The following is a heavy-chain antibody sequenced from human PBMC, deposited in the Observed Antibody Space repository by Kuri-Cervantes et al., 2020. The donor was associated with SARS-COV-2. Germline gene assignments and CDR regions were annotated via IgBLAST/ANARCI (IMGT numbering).Heavy chain of an antibody. V-gene: IGHV7-4-1*02. CDR1: GYTFTRYA. CDR3: ARGLLWFGELPRYFDY. J-gene: IGHJ4*02. Sequence: ASVKVSCKAPGYTFTRYAMNWVRQAPGQGLEWVGWINTNTGNPTYAQGFTGRFVFSLDTSVGTAYLQISSLKAEDTAVYYCARGLLWFGELPRYFDYWGQGTLVTVSS. CDR2: INTNTGNP. D-gene: IGHD3-10*01.